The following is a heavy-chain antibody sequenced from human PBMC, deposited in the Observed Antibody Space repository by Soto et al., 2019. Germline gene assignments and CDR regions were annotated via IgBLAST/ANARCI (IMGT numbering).Heavy chain of an antibody. V-gene: IGHV3-23*01. D-gene: IGHD6-6*01. CDR2: ISGSGGST. CDR3: TNRKLPTRPWGPAFDV. J-gene: IGHJ3*01. Sequence: GGSLRLSCAASGFTFSSYAMSWVRQAPGKGLEWVSAISGSGGSTYYADSVKGRFTISRDNSKDTLFLQMNSLRPEDTAVYYCTNRKLPTRPWGPAFDVWGQGTMVTVSS. CDR1: GFTFSSYA.